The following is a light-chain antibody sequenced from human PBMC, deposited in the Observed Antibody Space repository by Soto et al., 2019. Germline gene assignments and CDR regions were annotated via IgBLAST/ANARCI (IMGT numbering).Light chain of an antibody. Sequence: SYELTQPPSMSVAPGQTARITSEGNSIGSKSVHWYHQQPGQAPVLVVYDDRARPSGIPERFSGSKSGKTAALTISRVEAGDEADYYCQVWDDTNNHYVFGTGTKGTVL. J-gene: IGLJ1*01. CDR3: QVWDDTNNHYV. CDR1: SIGSKS. V-gene: IGLV3-21*02. CDR2: DDR.